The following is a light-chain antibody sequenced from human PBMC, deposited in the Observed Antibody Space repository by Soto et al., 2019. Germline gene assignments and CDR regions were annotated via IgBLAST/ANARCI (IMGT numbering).Light chain of an antibody. CDR3: QQYSNWRYT. CDR1: QTISTS. Sequence: EIAMTQSPGTLSVSPGERATLSCRASQTISTSLAWYQQKPGQAPRLLIYDASARATGIPGRFSGSGSGTEFTLTISGVQSDDFAVYYCQQYSNWRYTFGQGTRLEIK. J-gene: IGKJ2*01. V-gene: IGKV3D-15*01. CDR2: DAS.